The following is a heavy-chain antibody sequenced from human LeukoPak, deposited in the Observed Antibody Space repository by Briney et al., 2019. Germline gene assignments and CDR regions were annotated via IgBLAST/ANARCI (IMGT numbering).Heavy chain of an antibody. Sequence: TGGSLRLSCAGSGFTFRNFGMHWVRQAPGKGLEWVAALFHDGNYEYYRDSVKGRFTVSRDNSNNTLYLQMNSLRVEDTAVYYCARALGGALGAFDIWGQGTMVTVSS. D-gene: IGHD1-26*01. CDR3: ARALGGALGAFDI. CDR1: GFTFRNFG. J-gene: IGHJ3*02. CDR2: LFHDGNYE. V-gene: IGHV3-30*03.